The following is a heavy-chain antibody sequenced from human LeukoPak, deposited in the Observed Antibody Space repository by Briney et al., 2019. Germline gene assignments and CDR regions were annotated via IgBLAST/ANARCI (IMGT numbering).Heavy chain of an antibody. V-gene: IGHV1-69*04. CDR3: ARDPDVSAFDY. CDR1: GGTFSSYA. CDR2: IIPILGIA. J-gene: IGHJ4*02. Sequence: SVKVSCKASGGTFSSYAISWVRQAPGQGLEWMGRIIPILGIANYAQKFQGRVTITADKSTSTAYMELSSLRSEDTAVYYCARDPDVSAFDYWGQGTLVTVSS.